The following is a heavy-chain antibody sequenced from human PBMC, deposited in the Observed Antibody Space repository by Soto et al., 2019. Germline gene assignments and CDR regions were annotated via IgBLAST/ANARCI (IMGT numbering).Heavy chain of an antibody. J-gene: IGHJ6*02. D-gene: IGHD3-3*01. Sequence: SVKVSCKASGGTFSSYAISWVRQAPGQGLEWMGGIIPIFGTANYAQKFQGRVTITADESTSTAYMELSSLRSEDTAVYYCARHLGDDFWSGSLGYYYYYGMDVWGQGTTVTVSS. CDR3: ARHLGDDFWSGSLGYYYYYGMDV. CDR2: IIPIFGTA. V-gene: IGHV1-69*13. CDR1: GGTFSSYA.